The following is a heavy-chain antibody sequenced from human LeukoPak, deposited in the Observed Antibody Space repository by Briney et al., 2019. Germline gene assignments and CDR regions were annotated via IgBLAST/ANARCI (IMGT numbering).Heavy chain of an antibody. D-gene: IGHD3-22*01. CDR2: MNPNSGNT. J-gene: IGHJ3*02. V-gene: IGHV1-8*01. CDR3: ARASGYYGDAFDI. CDR1: GYTFTSYD. Sequence: ASVKVSCKASGYTFTSYDINWVRQATGQGLEWMGWMNPNSGNTGYAQKFQGRVTITRDTSASTAYMELSSLRSEDTAVYYCARASGYYGDAFDIWGQGTMVTVSS.